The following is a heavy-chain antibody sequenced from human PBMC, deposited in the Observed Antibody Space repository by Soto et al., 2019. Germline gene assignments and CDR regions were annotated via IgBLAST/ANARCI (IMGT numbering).Heavy chain of an antibody. CDR2: IKSKTDGGTT. Sequence: LRLSCAASGFTFSNAWMSWVRQAPGKGLEWVGRIKSKTDGGTTDYAAPVKGRFTISRDDSKNMLYLQMNSLKTEDTAVYYCTTDPNIPVIGIWGQGTMVTVSS. CDR3: TTDPNIPVIGI. CDR1: GFTFSNAW. J-gene: IGHJ3*02. D-gene: IGHD3-16*02. V-gene: IGHV3-15*01.